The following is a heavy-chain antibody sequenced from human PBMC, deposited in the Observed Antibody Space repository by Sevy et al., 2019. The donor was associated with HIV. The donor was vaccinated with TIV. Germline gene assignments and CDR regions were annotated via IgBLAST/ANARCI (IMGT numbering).Heavy chain of an antibody. Sequence: SETLSLTCTVSGVSISPYYWTWVRQPPGKGLEWIGNIYYPGSSDHNSSLKSRVTTSVETSKNQFSLRLTSVTAADTAIYYCARGGPIQHQLDYFDSWGQGTLVTVSS. D-gene: IGHD2-2*01. CDR3: ARGGPIQHQLDYFDS. V-gene: IGHV4-59*01. CDR2: IYYPGSS. J-gene: IGHJ4*02. CDR1: GVSISPYY.